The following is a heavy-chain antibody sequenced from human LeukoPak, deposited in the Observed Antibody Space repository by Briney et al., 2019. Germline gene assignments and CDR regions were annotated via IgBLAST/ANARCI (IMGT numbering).Heavy chain of an antibody. J-gene: IGHJ4*02. D-gene: IGHD5-12*01. CDR3: ARDRGYSGYEYHFDY. CDR1: GGSISSYY. V-gene: IGHV4-59*01. CDR2: IYYSGST. Sequence: RPSETLSLTCTVSGGSISSYYWSWIRQPPGKGLEWIGYIYYSGSTNYNPSLKSRVTISVDTSKNQFSLKLSSVTAADTAVYYCARDRGYSGYEYHFDYWGQGTLVTVSS.